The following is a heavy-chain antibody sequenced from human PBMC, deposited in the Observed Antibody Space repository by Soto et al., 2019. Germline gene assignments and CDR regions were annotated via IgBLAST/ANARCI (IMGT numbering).Heavy chain of an antibody. V-gene: IGHV4-30-2*01. J-gene: IGHJ6*02. CDR3: ARDVGVWTSYGMDG. CDR1: GGSISSGGYS. Sequence: SETLSLTCAVSGGSISSGGYSCSWIRQPPGKGLEWIGYIYHSGSTYYNPSLKSRVTISVDRSKNQFSLKLSSVTAADTAVYYCARDVGVWTSYGMDGWCQGTTVTVSS. CDR2: IYHSGST. D-gene: IGHD1-26*01.